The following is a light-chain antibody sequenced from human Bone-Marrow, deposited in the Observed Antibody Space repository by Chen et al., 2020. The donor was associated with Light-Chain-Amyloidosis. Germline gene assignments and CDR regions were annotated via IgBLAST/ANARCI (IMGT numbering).Light chain of an antibody. CDR2: DDS. Sequence: SSVLTQPSSVSAATGQTATIACGGNNIGYTSVHWYQQTPGQAPLLVVYDDSDRPSGIPKRLSGSNSGNTATLTIRRVEAGEEADYYCQVWDRSSDRPVFGGGTKLTVL. J-gene: IGLJ3*02. V-gene: IGLV3-21*02. CDR1: NIGYTS. CDR3: QVWDRSSDRPV.